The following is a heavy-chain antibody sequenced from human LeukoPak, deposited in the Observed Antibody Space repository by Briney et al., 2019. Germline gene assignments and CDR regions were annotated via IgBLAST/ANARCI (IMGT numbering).Heavy chain of an antibody. D-gene: IGHD3-22*01. J-gene: IGHJ4*02. CDR2: IYSCGST. CDR1: GFTVSSNY. V-gene: IGHV3-66*01. CDR3: ARGRLNYYDSSGYRPPYFDY. Sequence: PGGSLRLSCAASGFTVSSNYMSWVRQAPGKGLEWVSVIYSCGSTYYADSVKGRFTISRDNSKNTLYLQMNSLRAEDTAVYYCARGRLNYYDSSGYRPPYFDYWGQGTLVTVSS.